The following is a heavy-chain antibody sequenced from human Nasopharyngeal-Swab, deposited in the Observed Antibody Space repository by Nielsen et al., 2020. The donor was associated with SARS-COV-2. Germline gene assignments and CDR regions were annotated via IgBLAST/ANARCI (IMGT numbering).Heavy chain of an antibody. J-gene: IGHJ4*02. D-gene: IGHD3-22*01. CDR1: GYTLTELS. CDR2: FDPEDGET. CDR3: ARGRKRADYYDSSGTGPGV. V-gene: IGHV1-24*01. Sequence: ASVKVSCKVSGYTLTELSMHWVRQAPGKGLEWMGGFDPEDGETIYAQKFQGRVTMTRNTSISTAYMELSSLRSEDTAVYYCARGRKRADYYDSSGTGPGVWGQGTLVTVSS.